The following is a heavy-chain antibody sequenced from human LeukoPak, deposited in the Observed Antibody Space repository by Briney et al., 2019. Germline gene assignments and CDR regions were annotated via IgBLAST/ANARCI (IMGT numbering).Heavy chain of an antibody. CDR3: AREGVVAFDI. Sequence: SETLSLTCTVSGGSLSSGGYYWSWIRQRPGKGLEWIGYIYYSGSTYYNPSLKSRVTISVDTSKNQFCLEMSSVTAADTAVYYCAREGVVAFDIWGQGAMVTVSS. CDR2: IYYSGST. CDR1: GGSLSSGGYY. V-gene: IGHV4-31*03. D-gene: IGHD2-15*01. J-gene: IGHJ3*02.